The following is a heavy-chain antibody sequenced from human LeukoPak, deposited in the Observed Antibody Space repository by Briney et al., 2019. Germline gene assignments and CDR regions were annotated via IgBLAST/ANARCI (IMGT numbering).Heavy chain of an antibody. Sequence: GASVTVSCKASGYTFTSYYMHWVRQAPGQGLEWMGIINPSGGSTSYAQKFQGRVTMTRDTSTSTVYMELSSLRSEDTAVYYCARDSGDDGCDYWGQGTLVTVSS. CDR3: ARDSGDDGCDY. J-gene: IGHJ4*02. V-gene: IGHV1-46*01. CDR2: INPSGGST. D-gene: IGHD4-17*01. CDR1: GYTFTSYY.